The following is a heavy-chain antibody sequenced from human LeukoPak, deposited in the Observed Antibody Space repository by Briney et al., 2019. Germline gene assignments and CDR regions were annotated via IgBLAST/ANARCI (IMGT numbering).Heavy chain of an antibody. J-gene: IGHJ4*02. CDR1: GFTFSSYW. V-gene: IGHV3-7*01. CDR2: IKQDGSEK. CDR3: VRERYSSGWYGPTLFDY. D-gene: IGHD6-19*01. Sequence: GGSLRLPCAASGFTFSSYWMSWVRQAPGKGLEWVANIKQDGSEKYYVDSVKGRFTISRDNAYNSLYLQMNSLRAEDTAVYYCVRERYSSGWYGPTLFDYWGQGTLVTVSS.